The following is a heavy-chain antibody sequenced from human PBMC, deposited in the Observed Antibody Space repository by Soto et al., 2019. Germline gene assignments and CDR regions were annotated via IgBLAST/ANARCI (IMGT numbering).Heavy chain of an antibody. CDR2: IYFRGST. Sequence: SETLSLTCTVSGGSISSHYWSWIRQPPGKGLEWIGCIYFRGSTNYNPSLKSRVTISVDTSKNQFSLKLNSVTAADSAVYYCARLEGLATISYYFDFWGQGALVTVSS. CDR1: GGSISSHY. J-gene: IGHJ4*02. CDR3: ARLEGLATISYYFDF. V-gene: IGHV4-59*08. D-gene: IGHD3-9*01.